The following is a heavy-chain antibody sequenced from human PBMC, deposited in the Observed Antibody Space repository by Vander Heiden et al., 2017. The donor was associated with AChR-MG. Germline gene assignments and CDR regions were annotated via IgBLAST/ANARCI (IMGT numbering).Heavy chain of an antibody. CDR3: ARDEATDDYGDYGDY. CDR2: IWYDGSNK. V-gene: IGHV3-33*01. J-gene: IGHJ4*02. Sequence: QVQLVESGGGVVRPGRCLRLSCAASGFTFSGYGMNGVRQAPGKGLEWVAVIWYDGSNKYYADTVKGRFTISRDNSKNTLYLQMNSLRAEDTAVYYWARDEATDDYGDYGDYWGQGTRVTVSS. D-gene: IGHD4-17*01. CDR1: GFTFSGYG.